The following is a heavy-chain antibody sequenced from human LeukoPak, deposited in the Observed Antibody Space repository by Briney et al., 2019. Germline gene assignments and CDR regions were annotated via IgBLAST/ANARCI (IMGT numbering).Heavy chain of an antibody. CDR1: GGSISSSSYY. V-gene: IGHV4-39*07. CDR2: IYYSGST. Sequence: PSETLSLTCTVSGGSISSSSYYWGWIRQPPGKGLEWIGSIYYSGSTYYNPSLKSRVTISVDTSKNQFSLKLSPVIAADTALYYCARVGVDYSGNIIKYFFDYWGQGTLVTVSS. CDR3: ARVGVDYSGNIIKYFFDY. D-gene: IGHD4-23*01. J-gene: IGHJ4*02.